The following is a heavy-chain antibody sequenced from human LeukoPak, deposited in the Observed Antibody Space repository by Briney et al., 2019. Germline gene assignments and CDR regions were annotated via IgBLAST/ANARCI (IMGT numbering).Heavy chain of an antibody. J-gene: IGHJ4*02. CDR2: ISSSSSYI. V-gene: IGHV3-21*01. CDR3: ARRQGYCSGGSCFSLDY. D-gene: IGHD2-15*01. Sequence: GGSLRLSCAASGFAFSSYSMNWVRQAPGKGLEWVSSISSSSSYIYYADSVKGRFTISRDNAKNSLYLQMNSLRAEDTAVYYCARRQGYCSGGSCFSLDYWGQGTLVTVSS. CDR1: GFAFSSYS.